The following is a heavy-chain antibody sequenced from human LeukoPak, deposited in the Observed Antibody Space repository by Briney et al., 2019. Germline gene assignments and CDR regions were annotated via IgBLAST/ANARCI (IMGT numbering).Heavy chain of an antibody. V-gene: IGHV1-46*01. CDR1: GYTFTSYY. J-gene: IGHJ2*01. CDR3: AREREIAAAAGQNWYFDL. Sequence: GASVKVSCKASGYTFTSYYMHWVRQAPGQGLEWMGIINPSGGSTSYAQKFQGRVTMTRDTSTSTVYMELSSLRSEDTAVYYCAREREIAAAAGQNWYFDLWGRGTLVTVSS. D-gene: IGHD6-13*01. CDR2: INPSGGST.